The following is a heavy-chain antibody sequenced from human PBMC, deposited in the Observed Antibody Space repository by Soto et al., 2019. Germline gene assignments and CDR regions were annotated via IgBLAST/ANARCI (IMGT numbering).Heavy chain of an antibody. Sequence: QITLNESGPTVVRPTETLTLTCRFSGFSLTTSGVGVGWIRQSPGKAPEWLALIYWDEDKRYSAPLKGRRTITKDTSKNQVVLTVSDLDPTDTATYYCAHRVLRTVFGLVTTTAIYFDFWGQGTPVAVSS. CDR2: IYWDEDK. D-gene: IGHD3-3*01. CDR1: GFSLTTSGVG. CDR3: AHRVLRTVFGLVTTTAIYFDF. J-gene: IGHJ4*02. V-gene: IGHV2-5*02.